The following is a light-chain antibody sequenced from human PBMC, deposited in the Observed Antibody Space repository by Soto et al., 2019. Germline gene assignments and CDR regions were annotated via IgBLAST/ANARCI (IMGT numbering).Light chain of an antibody. Sequence: QSALTQPPSVSGAPGQRVTISCTGSSSNIGAGYDVHWYQQLPGTAPKLLIYGNSNRPSGVPDRFSGSKSGTSASLAITGLQAEDEADYYCQSYDSSLSASGYVFGTGTKVNVL. V-gene: IGLV1-40*01. J-gene: IGLJ1*01. CDR2: GNS. CDR1: SSNIGAGYD. CDR3: QSYDSSLSASGYV.